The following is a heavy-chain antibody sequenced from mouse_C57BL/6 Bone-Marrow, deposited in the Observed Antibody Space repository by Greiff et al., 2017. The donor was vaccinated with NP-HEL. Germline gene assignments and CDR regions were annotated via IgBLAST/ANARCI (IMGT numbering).Heavy chain of an antibody. CDR2: ISSGSSTI. Sequence: EVNVVESGGGLVKPGGSLKLSCAASGFTFSDYGMHWVRQAPEKGLEWVAYISSGSSTIYYADTVKGRFTISRDNAKNTLFLQMTSLRSEDTAMYYCARPNWDVRYFDVWGTGTTVTVSS. J-gene: IGHJ1*03. CDR1: GFTFSDYG. V-gene: IGHV5-17*01. D-gene: IGHD4-1*01. CDR3: ARPNWDVRYFDV.